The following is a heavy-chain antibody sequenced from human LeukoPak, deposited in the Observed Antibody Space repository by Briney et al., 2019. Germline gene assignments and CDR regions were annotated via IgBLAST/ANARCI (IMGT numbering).Heavy chain of an antibody. V-gene: IGHV3-30*18. J-gene: IGHJ4*02. D-gene: IGHD3-3*01. CDR1: GFTFSIYG. CDR3: ANGRTMFADGKAEFDY. Sequence: GRSLRLSCVASGFTFSIYGTQCVRKAPGEGLDWVAFISNDGSEQYYAKSVRGRFTISRDNSKSTLFLEMNSLRAEDTAVYCCANGRTMFADGKAEFDYWGQGTLVTVSS. CDR2: ISNDGSEQ.